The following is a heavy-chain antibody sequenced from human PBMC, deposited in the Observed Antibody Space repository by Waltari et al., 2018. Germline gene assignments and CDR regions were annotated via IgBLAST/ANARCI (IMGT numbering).Heavy chain of an antibody. Sequence: EVQLLESGGGLVQPGGSLRLSCAASGFTFSSYAMRWVRQAPGKGLEWVSVIYSGGSTYYADSVKGRFTISRDNSKNTLYLQMNSLRAEDTAVYYCAKDWTIGKRDYWGQGTLVTVSS. J-gene: IGHJ4*02. CDR2: IYSGGST. CDR3: AKDWTIGKRDY. V-gene: IGHV3-23*03. CDR1: GFTFSSYA. D-gene: IGHD2-15*01.